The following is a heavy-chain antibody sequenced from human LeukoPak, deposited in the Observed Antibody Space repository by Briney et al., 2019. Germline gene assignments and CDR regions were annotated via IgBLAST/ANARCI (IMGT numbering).Heavy chain of an antibody. Sequence: GGSLRLSCAASGYTVSSDYMSWVRQAPGKGLEWVSVIYSVGTTYYADSVKGRFIISRDNSKNTVYLQMNSLRVEDTALYYCAKGGITILDYWGQGTLVTVSS. D-gene: IGHD5-24*01. CDR3: AKGGITILDY. V-gene: IGHV3-66*01. J-gene: IGHJ4*02. CDR1: GYTVSSDY. CDR2: IYSVGTT.